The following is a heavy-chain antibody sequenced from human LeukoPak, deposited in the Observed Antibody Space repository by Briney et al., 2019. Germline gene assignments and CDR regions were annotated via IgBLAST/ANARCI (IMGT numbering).Heavy chain of an antibody. CDR2: IYPGDSDT. J-gene: IGHJ5*02. D-gene: IGHD5-18*01. CDR3: ARFEGYNRLGP. Sequence: GESLMISCKGFGYSFPNYWIGWVRQMPGKGLEWMGIIYPGDSDTRYTLSFQGQVTISADKSISTAYLQWRSLRASDTAIYYCARFEGYNRLGPWGQRALVTVSS. V-gene: IGHV5-51*01. CDR1: GYSFPNYW.